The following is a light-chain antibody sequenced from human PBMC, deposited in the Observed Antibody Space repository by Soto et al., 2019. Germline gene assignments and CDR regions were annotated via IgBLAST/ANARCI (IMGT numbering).Light chain of an antibody. J-gene: IGKJ3*01. CDR2: GAS. V-gene: IGKV3-15*01. Sequence: EVLMTQSTATLSVSLGERITLSCRASQSISSNLAWYQQKPGQAPRLLIYGASTMATDIPARFSGSGSGTDFSFTISGLQSEDFAVYYCQQYIRWPLTFGPGTKLEIK. CDR3: QQYIRWPLT. CDR1: QSISSN.